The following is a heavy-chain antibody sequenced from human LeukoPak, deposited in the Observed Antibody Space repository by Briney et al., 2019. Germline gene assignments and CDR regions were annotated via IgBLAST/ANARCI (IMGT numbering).Heavy chain of an antibody. J-gene: IGHJ3*02. Sequence: SETLSFTCTVFGGSISSSSYYWGWIRQPPGKGLEWIGSIYYSGSTYYNPSLKSRVTISVDTSRNQFSLKLSSVTAADTAVYYCARQELPGAFDIWGQGTMVTVSS. D-gene: IGHD1-7*01. V-gene: IGHV4-39*01. CDR1: GGSISSSSYY. CDR3: ARQELPGAFDI. CDR2: IYYSGST.